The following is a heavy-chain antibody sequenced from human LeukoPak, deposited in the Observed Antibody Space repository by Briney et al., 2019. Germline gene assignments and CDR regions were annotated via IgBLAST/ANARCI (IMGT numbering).Heavy chain of an antibody. J-gene: IGHJ4*02. CDR1: GFTFSSYA. D-gene: IGHD6-6*01. Sequence: GGSLRLSCAASGFTFSSYAMHWVRQAPGKGLEWVAVISYDGSNKYYADSVKGRFTISRDNSKNTLYLQMNSLRAEDTAVYYRAREPHSSCFDYWGQGTLVTVSS. CDR3: AREPHSSCFDY. V-gene: IGHV3-30*04. CDR2: ISYDGSNK.